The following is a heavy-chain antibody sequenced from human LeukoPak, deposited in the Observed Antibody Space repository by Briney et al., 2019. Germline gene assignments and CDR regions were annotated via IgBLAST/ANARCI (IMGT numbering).Heavy chain of an antibody. J-gene: IGHJ4*02. V-gene: IGHV3-30*02. CDR1: GFLFDTHD. Sequence: PGGSLRLSRGAAGFLFDTHDMHWVRQAPGKGRDWVAFIQFDGTRTYYRDFGKGRFTSSRDNPRNTLYLQMNSQRREDSALYFCAKPSGRGVDYWGQGTRVIVSS. CDR2: IQFDGTRT. CDR3: AKPSGRGVDY. D-gene: IGHD5-12*01.